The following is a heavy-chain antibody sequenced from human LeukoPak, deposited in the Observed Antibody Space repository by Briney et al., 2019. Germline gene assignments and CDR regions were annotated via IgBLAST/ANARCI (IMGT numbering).Heavy chain of an antibody. CDR2: ISSSSSYI. CDR1: GFTFSSYS. D-gene: IGHD3-3*01. J-gene: IGHJ5*02. CDR3: ARDLFLEWFYTPDWFDP. Sequence: GGSLRLSCAASGFTFSSYSMNWVRQAPGKGLEWVSSISSSSSYIYYADSVKGRFTISRDNAKNSLYLQMNSLRAEDTAVYYCARDLFLEWFYTPDWFDPWGQGTLVTVSS. V-gene: IGHV3-21*01.